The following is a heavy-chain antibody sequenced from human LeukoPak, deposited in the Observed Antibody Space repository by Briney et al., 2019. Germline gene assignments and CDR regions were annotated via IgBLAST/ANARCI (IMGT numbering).Heavy chain of an antibody. CDR3: AREYLWWAPDY. J-gene: IGHJ4*02. Sequence: GGSLRLSCAVSGFTFSSYWMHWVRQAPGKGLVWVSRINSDGSSTSYADSVKGRFTISRDNAKNTLYLQMNSLRAEDTAVYYCAREYLWWAPDYWGQGTLVTVSS. CDR1: GFTFSSYW. D-gene: IGHD2-21*01. CDR2: INSDGSST. V-gene: IGHV3-74*01.